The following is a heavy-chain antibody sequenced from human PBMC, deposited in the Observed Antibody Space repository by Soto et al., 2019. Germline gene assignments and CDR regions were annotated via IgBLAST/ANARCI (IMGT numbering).Heavy chain of an antibody. CDR2: IKTKAENYAT. D-gene: IGHD2-15*01. V-gene: IGHV3-73*02. CDR1: GFSFSGSD. CDR3: TRRDCRGGDCYSDFDY. J-gene: IGHJ4*02. Sequence: EVQLVESGGGLVQPGGSPKLSCAASGFSFSGSDIHWVRQASGEGLEWVGRIKTKAENYATALAASVNGRFSLSRDDSKNMAYVEMNRLKTEDTALYYCTRRDCRGGDCYSDFDYWGQGALVTVSS.